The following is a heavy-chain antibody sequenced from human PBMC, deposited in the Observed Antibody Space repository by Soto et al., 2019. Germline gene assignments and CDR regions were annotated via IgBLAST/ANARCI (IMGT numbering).Heavy chain of an antibody. J-gene: IGHJ5*02. Sequence: SEPLSLPCTVSGGSISKSSYYWVWIRQPPGTGLEWVGSMSYSGSTYYNPSLKSRVAISVDTSKNQLSLQVSSVTAADPAVYYCSRRAPEGFDPWGQGTLVTVSS. V-gene: IGHV4-39*01. CDR3: SRRAPEGFDP. CDR2: MSYSGST. CDR1: GGSISKSSYY.